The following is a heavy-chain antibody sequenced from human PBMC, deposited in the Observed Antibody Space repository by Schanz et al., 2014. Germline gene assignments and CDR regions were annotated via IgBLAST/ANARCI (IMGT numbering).Heavy chain of an antibody. CDR3: ARVGRDYISSSVLDSLHY. D-gene: IGHD6-6*01. CDR2: ISFDGGKT. CDR1: GFTFRSYG. V-gene: IGHV3-30*04. Sequence: QVVLMESGGGVVRPGRSVRLSCVASGFTFRSYGMHWVRQAPGKGLEWVAHISFDGGKTYYADSVKGRFTISRDNTKNTLFLQMNNLRPEDMAMYFCARVGRDYISSSVLDSLHYWGQGSLVTVS. J-gene: IGHJ4*02.